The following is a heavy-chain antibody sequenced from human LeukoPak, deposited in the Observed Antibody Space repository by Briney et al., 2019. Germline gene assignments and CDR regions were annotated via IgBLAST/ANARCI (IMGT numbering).Heavy chain of an antibody. CDR3: ARVSSSGYYYASA. D-gene: IGHD3-10*01. CDR1: GFTFSSYW. J-gene: IGHJ5*02. Sequence: GGSVRLSCAASGFTFSSYWMSWVRQAPGKGLEWVANIKQDGSEKYYVDSVKGRFTISRDNAKNSLYLQMNSLRAEDTAVYYCARVSSSGYYYASAWGQGTLVTVSS. CDR2: IKQDGSEK. V-gene: IGHV3-7*01.